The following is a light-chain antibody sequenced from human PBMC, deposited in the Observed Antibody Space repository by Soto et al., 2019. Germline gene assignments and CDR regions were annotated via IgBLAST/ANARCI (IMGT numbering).Light chain of an antibody. V-gene: IGKV1-33*01. CDR1: RDINNF. CDR2: DAS. CDR3: QQRDNLPLT. Sequence: DIQMTQSPSSLSSTVGDRVTITCHASRDINNFLIWYQQKSGKAPKLLIYDASELDTGVPSRFTGSGSGTAFTFTISSLQPDDMATYYCQQRDNLPLTFGGGPKVEIK. J-gene: IGKJ4*01.